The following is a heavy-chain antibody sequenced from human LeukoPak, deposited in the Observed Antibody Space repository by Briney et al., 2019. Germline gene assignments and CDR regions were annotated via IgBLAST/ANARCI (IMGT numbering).Heavy chain of an antibody. CDR3: ARDQTVTTERYDYYYYYGMDV. CDR1: RFTFSSYA. J-gene: IGHJ6*02. V-gene: IGHV3-30-3*01. CDR2: ISYDGSNK. Sequence: QPGRSLRLSCAASRFTFSSYAMHWVRQAPGKGLEWVAVISYDGSNKYYADSVKGRFTISRDNSKNTPYLQMNSLRAEDTAVYYCARDQTVTTERYDYYYYYGMDVWGQGTTVTVSS. D-gene: IGHD4-11*01.